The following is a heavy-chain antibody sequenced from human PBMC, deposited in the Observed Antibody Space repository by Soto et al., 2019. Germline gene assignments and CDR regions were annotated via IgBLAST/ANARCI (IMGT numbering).Heavy chain of an antibody. D-gene: IGHD3-10*01. Sequence: GGSLRLSCVVSGFRLSGYWMSWVRQAPGKGLEWVANINEDGTTTYYVDSVKGRFTISRDNAKNSLYLQMNSLRVEDTAVYYCVRDYFGPGPYWGQGTLVTVSS. CDR1: GFRLSGYW. CDR2: INEDGTTT. J-gene: IGHJ4*01. CDR3: VRDYFGPGPY. V-gene: IGHV3-7*04.